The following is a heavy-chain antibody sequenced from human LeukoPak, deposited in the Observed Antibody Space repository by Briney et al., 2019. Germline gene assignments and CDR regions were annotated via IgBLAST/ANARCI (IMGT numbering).Heavy chain of an antibody. D-gene: IGHD2-15*01. J-gene: IGHJ4*02. CDR2: IYTSGTT. CDR3: ARVYCTGGNCYHFDY. CDR1: GGSASSGSSY. Sequence: SQTLSLTCTVSGGSASSGSSYWSWIRQPAGKGLECIGRIYTSGTTDYNPSLKGRVTISLDTSKNQVSLRLTSVTAADTAVYYCARVYCTGGNCYHFDYWGQGTLVTVSS. V-gene: IGHV4-61*02.